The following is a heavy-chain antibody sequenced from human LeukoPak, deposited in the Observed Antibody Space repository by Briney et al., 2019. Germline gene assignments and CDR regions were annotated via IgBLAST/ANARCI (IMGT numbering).Heavy chain of an antibody. CDR3: ARDNGYSYAKGGFDP. J-gene: IGHJ5*02. Sequence: ASVKVSCKASGYTFTGYYMHWVRQAPGQGLEWMGWINPNSGGTNYAQKFQGRVTMTRDTSISTAYMELSRLRSDDTAVYYCARDNGYSYAKGGFDPWGQGTLVTVSS. V-gene: IGHV1-2*02. D-gene: IGHD5-18*01. CDR2: INPNSGGT. CDR1: GYTFTGYY.